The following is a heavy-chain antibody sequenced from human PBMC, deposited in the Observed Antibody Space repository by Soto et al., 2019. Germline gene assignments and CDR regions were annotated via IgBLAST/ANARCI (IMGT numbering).Heavy chain of an antibody. Sequence: GGSLRLSCAGSGFTFGSYAMTWVRQAPGKGLEWVSTTRSNGEYTYYSNSVKGRFTVSRDNSKNTLYLEMSSLRAEDTAVYYCAKDRGGYSYGYSDYYFDYWGQGTLVTVSS. CDR3: AKDRGGYSYGYSDYYFDY. J-gene: IGHJ4*02. CDR2: TRSNGEYT. V-gene: IGHV3-23*01. D-gene: IGHD5-18*01. CDR1: GFTFGSYA.